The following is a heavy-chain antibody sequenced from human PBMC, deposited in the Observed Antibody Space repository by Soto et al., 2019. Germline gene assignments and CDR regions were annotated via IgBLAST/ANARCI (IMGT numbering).Heavy chain of an antibody. V-gene: IGHV3-23*01. J-gene: IGHJ4*02. Sequence: EVHLLESGGGLVQPGGSLRLSCAASGFTFSSYAMSWVRQGPGKGLEWVSAISGSGDSTYYADSVKGRFTISRDNSKNTLHLQMNSLRAEDTAVYYCAKDFTHPFDYWGQGTVVTVSS. CDR1: GFTFSSYA. CDR3: AKDFTHPFDY. CDR2: ISGSGDST.